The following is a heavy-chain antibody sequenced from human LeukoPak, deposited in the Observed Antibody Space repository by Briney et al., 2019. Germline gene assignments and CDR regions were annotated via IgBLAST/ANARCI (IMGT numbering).Heavy chain of an antibody. CDR1: GFTVSSNY. CDR2: ISGNGVST. J-gene: IGHJ4*02. CDR3: AKEHTAASLFDY. D-gene: IGHD5-18*01. V-gene: IGHV3-23*01. Sequence: GGSLRLSCAASGFTVSSNYMSWVRQAPGKGLEWVSDISGNGVSTYYADSVKGRFTISRDNSKNTLYLQMNSLRAEGTAVYYCAKEHTAASLFDYWGQGTLVTVSS.